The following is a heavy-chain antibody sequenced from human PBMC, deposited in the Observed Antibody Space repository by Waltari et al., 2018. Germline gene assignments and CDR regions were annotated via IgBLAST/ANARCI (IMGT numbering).Heavy chain of an antibody. D-gene: IGHD3-16*01. J-gene: IGHJ4*02. CDR2: IWNDGSSS. CDR1: GIILSKSA. V-gene: IGHV3-30-3*01. Sequence: QLVASGRRVVPPGMSLRLSCAASGIILSKSAMPGGRQASGRGVEWVAVIWNDGSSSYYAESVKGRFTISRDNSKNTLFLQMNNLRVEDTAVYFCTSAQCSPGCFIIDDWGQGTLVTVSS. CDR3: TSAQCSPGCFIIDD.